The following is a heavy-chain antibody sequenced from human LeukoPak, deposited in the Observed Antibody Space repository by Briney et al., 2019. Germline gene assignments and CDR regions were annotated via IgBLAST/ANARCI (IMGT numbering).Heavy chain of an antibody. CDR2: ISYDGSNK. CDR1: GFTFSSYG. D-gene: IGHD4-17*01. Sequence: GGSLRLSCAASGFTFSSYGMHWVRQAPGKGLEWVAVISYDGSNKYYADSVKGRFTISRDNSKNTLYLQMNSLRAEDTAVYYCARDARQSHDYGAPRGWFDPWGQGTLVTVSS. J-gene: IGHJ5*02. CDR3: ARDARQSHDYGAPRGWFDP. V-gene: IGHV3-30*03.